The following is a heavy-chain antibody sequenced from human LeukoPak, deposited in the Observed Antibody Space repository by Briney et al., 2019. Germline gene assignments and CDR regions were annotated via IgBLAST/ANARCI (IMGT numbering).Heavy chain of an antibody. CDR2: ISGSDGST. J-gene: IGHJ4*02. CDR3: AYMRRLYYGIDY. CDR1: GFTFSSYA. V-gene: IGHV3-23*01. Sequence: GGSLRLSCAASGFTFSSYAMTWVRQAPGKGLEWVSSISGSDGSTYYADSVKGRFTISRDNSKNTLYLQMNSLRAEDTAVYYCAYMRRLYYGIDYGGKGTLVTVSS. D-gene: IGHD3-10*01.